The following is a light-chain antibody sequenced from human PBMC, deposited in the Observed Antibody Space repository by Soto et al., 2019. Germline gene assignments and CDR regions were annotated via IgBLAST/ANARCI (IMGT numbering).Light chain of an antibody. CDR2: DVY. Sequence: QSALTQPASVSGSPGQSITISCTGTSSDIGYYDSVSWYQRHPDKAPKLIIYDVYSRPSGVSSRSSGSKSGNTASLTISGLQAEDEADYYCFSRPSSDTQVVFGGGTKLTVL. CDR1: SSDIGYYDS. J-gene: IGLJ2*01. V-gene: IGLV2-14*03. CDR3: FSRPSSDTQVV.